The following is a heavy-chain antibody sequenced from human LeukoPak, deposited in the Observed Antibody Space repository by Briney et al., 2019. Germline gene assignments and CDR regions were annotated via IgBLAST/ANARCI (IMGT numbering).Heavy chain of an antibody. D-gene: IGHD1-26*01. J-gene: IGHJ4*02. CDR3: ARRVTVVGATPDY. Sequence: SETLSLTCTVSGGSISSSSYYWGWIRQPPGKRLEWIGSIYYSGSTYYNPSLKSRVTISVDTSKNQFSLKLSSVTAADTAVYYCARRVTVVGATPDYWGQGTLVTVSS. CDR1: GGSISSSSYY. CDR2: IYYSGST. V-gene: IGHV4-39*01.